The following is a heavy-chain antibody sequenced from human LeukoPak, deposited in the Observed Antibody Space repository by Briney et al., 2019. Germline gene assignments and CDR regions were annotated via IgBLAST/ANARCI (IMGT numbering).Heavy chain of an antibody. D-gene: IGHD3-10*01. CDR2: IGTAGDT. Sequence: PGGSLRLSCAASGFTFSNYDMHWVRQATGKSLEWVSAIGTAGDTYYPDSVKGRFTISRENAKNSLYLQMNSLRAGDTAVYYCARDVGFYGMDVCGQGTTVTVSS. J-gene: IGHJ6*02. V-gene: IGHV3-13*01. CDR1: GFTFSNYD. CDR3: ARDVGFYGMDV.